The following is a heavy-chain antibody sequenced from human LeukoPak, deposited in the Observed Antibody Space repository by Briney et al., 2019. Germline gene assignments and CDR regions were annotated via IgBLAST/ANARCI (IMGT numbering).Heavy chain of an antibody. Sequence: PGGSLRLSCAASGFTFSSYAMSWVRQAPGKGLEWVSAISGSGGSTYYADSAKGRFTISRDNSKNTLYLQMNSLRAEDTAVYYCAKEGSSSAWVYWYFDLWGRGTLVTVSS. CDR3: AKEGSSSAWVYWYFDL. V-gene: IGHV3-23*01. D-gene: IGHD6-13*01. CDR2: ISGSGGST. J-gene: IGHJ2*01. CDR1: GFTFSSYA.